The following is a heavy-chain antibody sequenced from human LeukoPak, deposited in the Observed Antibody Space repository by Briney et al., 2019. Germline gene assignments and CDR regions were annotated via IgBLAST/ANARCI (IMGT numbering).Heavy chain of an antibody. V-gene: IGHV1-18*01. J-gene: IGHJ5*02. Sequence: GASVTVSCTVSGYTLTELSMHWVRQAPGQGLEWMGWISAYNGNTNYAQKLQGRVTMTTDTSTSTAYMELRSLRSDDTAVYYCARDRGYCSGCSCYSLTAPRFDPWGQGTLVTVSS. CDR3: ARDRGYCSGCSCYSLTAPRFDP. D-gene: IGHD2-15*01. CDR2: ISAYNGNT. CDR1: GYTLTELS.